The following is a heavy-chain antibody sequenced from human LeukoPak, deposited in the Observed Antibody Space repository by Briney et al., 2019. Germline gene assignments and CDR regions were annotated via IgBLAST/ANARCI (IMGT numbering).Heavy chain of an antibody. Sequence: GGSLRLSCAASGFTFSSYEMNWVRQAPGKGLEWVSGINWNGGSTGYADSVKGRFTISRDNARNSLYLQMNTLRAEDTAVYSCARGADGVSSNSRGWFDPWGQGTLVTVSS. CDR2: INWNGGST. V-gene: IGHV3-20*04. CDR3: ARGADGVSSNSRGWFDP. J-gene: IGHJ5*02. CDR1: GFTFSSYE. D-gene: IGHD2-15*01.